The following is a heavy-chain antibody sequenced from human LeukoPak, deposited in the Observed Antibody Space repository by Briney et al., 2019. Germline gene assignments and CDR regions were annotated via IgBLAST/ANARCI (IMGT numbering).Heavy chain of an antibody. CDR1: SYTFTNYA. V-gene: IGHV1-18*01. CDR2: ISAYNGNT. D-gene: IGHD3-3*01. CDR3: ARGLEWLTRRHTWFDP. Sequence: ASVKVSFKAFSYTFTNYAFTCVRQVPGQGLEWMGWISAYNGNTNYAQKLQGRVTMTTDTSTSTAYMELRSLRSDDTAVYYCARGLEWLTRRHTWFDPWGQGTLVTVSS. J-gene: IGHJ5*02.